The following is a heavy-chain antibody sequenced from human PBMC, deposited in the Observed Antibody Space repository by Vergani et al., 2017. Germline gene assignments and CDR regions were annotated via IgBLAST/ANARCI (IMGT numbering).Heavy chain of an antibody. CDR2: IYYSGST. D-gene: IGHD6-6*01. V-gene: IGHV4-39*01. Sequence: QLQLQESGPGLVKPSETLSLTCTVFGGSISSSSYYWGWIRQPPGKGLEWIGSIYYSGSTYYNPSLKRRVTISVDTSKNQCSLKLSSVTAADTAVYYCARLLGSSSGGDYWGQGTLVTVSS. CDR3: ARLLGSSSGGDY. CDR1: GGSISSSSYY. J-gene: IGHJ4*02.